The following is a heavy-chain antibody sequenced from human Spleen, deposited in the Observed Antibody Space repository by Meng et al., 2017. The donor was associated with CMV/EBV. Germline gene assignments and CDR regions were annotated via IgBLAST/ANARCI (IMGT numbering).Heavy chain of an antibody. Sequence: TFNNYAINWGRQAPGQGLEWMGGIIPVFAAANYAPKFHGRVTITADESTSTAYMELNSLRSEDAAVYYCAAVLRYFDWSTTPNWFDPWGQGTLVTVSS. D-gene: IGHD3-9*01. CDR3: AAVLRYFDWSTTPNWFDP. V-gene: IGHV1-69*01. CDR2: IIPVFAAA. CDR1: TFNNYA. J-gene: IGHJ5*02.